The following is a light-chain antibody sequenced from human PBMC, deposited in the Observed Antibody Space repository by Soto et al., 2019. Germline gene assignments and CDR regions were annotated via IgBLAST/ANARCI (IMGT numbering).Light chain of an antibody. Sequence: DIQMTQSPSTLSAYEGDRVTITCRASQSISSWLAWYQQKPGKAPKLLIYDASSLESGVPSRFSGSGSGTEFTLTISSLQPDDFATYYCQQYNSLWTFGQGTKVEIK. J-gene: IGKJ1*01. CDR2: DAS. V-gene: IGKV1-5*01. CDR1: QSISSW. CDR3: QQYNSLWT.